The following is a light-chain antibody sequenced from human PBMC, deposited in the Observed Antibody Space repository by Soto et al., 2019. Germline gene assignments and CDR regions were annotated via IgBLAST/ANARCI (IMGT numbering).Light chain of an antibody. CDR3: SSYTSSSTPTLV. Sequence: QSVLTQPASVSGSPGQSISISCTGTGSDVGGYNFVSWYQHHPGKAPKLMIYDVSNRLSGLSNRFSGSKSGNTASLTISGLQAEDEADYYCSSYTSSSTPTLVFGGGTKLTVL. V-gene: IGLV2-14*03. CDR2: DVS. J-gene: IGLJ2*01. CDR1: GSDVGGYNF.